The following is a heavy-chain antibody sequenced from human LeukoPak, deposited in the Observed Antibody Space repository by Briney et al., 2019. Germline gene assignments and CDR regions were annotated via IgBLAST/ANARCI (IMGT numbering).Heavy chain of an antibody. CDR1: GASISSGTYY. CDR2: IYYSGST. V-gene: IGHV4-39*01. CDR3: ARHGVAVDY. Sequence: SETLSLTCTVSGASISSGTYYWGWIRQPPGKGLEWIGTIYYSGSTYYNPPLKSRVTISVDMSRNQFSLKLSSVSAADTAVYYCARHGVAVDYWGQGTLVTVSS. J-gene: IGHJ4*02. D-gene: IGHD3-16*01.